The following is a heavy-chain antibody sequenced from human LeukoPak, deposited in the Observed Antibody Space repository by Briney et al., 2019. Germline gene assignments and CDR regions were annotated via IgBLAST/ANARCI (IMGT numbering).Heavy chain of an antibody. CDR2: FDPEDGET. CDR1: GYTLTELS. CDR3: ATGYYYGSGNYYFDY. J-gene: IGHJ4*02. Sequence: ASVKVSCKVSGYTLTELSMHWARQAPGKGLEWMGGFDPEDGETIYAQKFQGRVTMTEDTSTDTAYMELSSLRSEDTAVYYCATGYYYGSGNYYFDYWGQGTLVTVSS. D-gene: IGHD3-10*01. V-gene: IGHV1-24*01.